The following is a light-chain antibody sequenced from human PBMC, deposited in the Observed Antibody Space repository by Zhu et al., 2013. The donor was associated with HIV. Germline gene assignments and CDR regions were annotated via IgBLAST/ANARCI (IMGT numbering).Light chain of an antibody. CDR1: RSNIGSNT. V-gene: IGLV1-44*01. J-gene: IGLJ3*02. CDR3: AAWDDSLSGVV. CDR2: SNN. Sequence: QSVLTQPPSASGTPGQRVTISCSGSRSNIGSNTVNWYQQFPGTAPKLLIYSNNQRPSGVPDRFSGSKSGTSASLAISGLQSEDEADYYCAAWDDSLSGVVFGGGTKLTVL.